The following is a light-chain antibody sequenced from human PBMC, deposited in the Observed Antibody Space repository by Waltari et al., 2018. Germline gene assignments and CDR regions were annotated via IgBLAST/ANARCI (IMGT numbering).Light chain of an antibody. CDR2: EVN. J-gene: IGLJ3*02. CDR1: SNDFGSYNR. Sequence: QSALTLPASVSGSPGQSISISCTGTSNDFGSYNRVSWYQLHPGKAPKLQIYEVNKRPSGVSGRFSGSKSGNTASLTISGLQAEDEGDYYCCSYRGGHSWVFGGGAKLTVL. CDR3: CSYRGGHSWV. V-gene: IGLV2-23*02.